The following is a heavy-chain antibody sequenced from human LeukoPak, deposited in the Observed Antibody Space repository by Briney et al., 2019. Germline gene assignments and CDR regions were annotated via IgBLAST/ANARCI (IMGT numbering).Heavy chain of an antibody. D-gene: IGHD1-26*01. CDR1: GGSISSGSYY. CDR2: IYYSGST. J-gene: IGHJ2*01. Sequence: PSQTLSLTCTVSGGSISSGSYYWSWIRQPPGKGLEWIGYIYYSGSTNYNPSLKSRVTISVDTSKNQFSLKLSSVTAADTAVYYCARDPVGGATNWYFDLWGRGTLVTVSS. CDR3: ARDPVGGATNWYFDL. V-gene: IGHV4-61*01.